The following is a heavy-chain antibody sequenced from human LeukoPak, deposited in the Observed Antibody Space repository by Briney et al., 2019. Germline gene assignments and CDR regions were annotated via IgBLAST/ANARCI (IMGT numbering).Heavy chain of an antibody. CDR3: ARVYDILTGYYLDY. D-gene: IGHD3-9*01. Sequence: PGGSLRLSCAASGFTFSNYGMHWVRQAPGKGLEWVAFIRYDRSINYYADSVKGRFTISRDNAKNSLYLQMNSLRAEDTAVYYCARVYDILTGYYLDYWGQGTLVTVSS. V-gene: IGHV3-30*02. J-gene: IGHJ4*02. CDR2: IRYDRSIN. CDR1: GFTFSNYG.